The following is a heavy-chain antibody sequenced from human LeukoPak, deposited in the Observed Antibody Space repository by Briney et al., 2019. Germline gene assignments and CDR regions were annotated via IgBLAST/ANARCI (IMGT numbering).Heavy chain of an antibody. CDR3: ARDSSVDAFDI. CDR2: IFYSRST. D-gene: IGHD6-6*01. V-gene: IGHV4-39*07. Sequence: SETLSLTCTVSGGSISTSSYYWGWVRQPPGKGLEWIGNIFYSRSTYYSPSLKSRVTISLDTSRNQFSLKLNSVTAADTAVYYCARDSSVDAFDIWGQGTMVTVSS. J-gene: IGHJ3*02. CDR1: GGSISTSSYY.